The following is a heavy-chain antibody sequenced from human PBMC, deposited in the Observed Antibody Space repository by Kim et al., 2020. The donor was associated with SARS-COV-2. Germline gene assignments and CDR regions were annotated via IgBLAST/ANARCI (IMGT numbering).Heavy chain of an antibody. V-gene: IGHV3-23*05. CDR1: GFTFSHYA. CDR3: AKTEMDFQYYYTMEV. Sequence: GGSLRLSCVVSGFTFSHYAMTWVRQAPGKGLEWVSAVSSSGSTTFYSDSVKGRFVISRDKSKNTLYLQMNSLRAEDTGVYFCAKTEMDFQYYYTMEVWGQGTTVPV. D-gene: IGHD5-12*01. CDR2: VSSSGSTT. J-gene: IGHJ6*02.